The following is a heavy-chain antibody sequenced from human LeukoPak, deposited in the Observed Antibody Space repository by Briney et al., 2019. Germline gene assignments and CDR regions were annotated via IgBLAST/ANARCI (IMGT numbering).Heavy chain of an antibody. CDR2: INHSGST. CDR3: ARGRVGYCSGGSHESCLNEDH. Sequence: SETLSLTCAVYGGSFSGYYWSWIRQPPGKGLEWIGEINHSGSTNYNPSLKSRVTISVDTSKNQFSLKLSSVTAPDTAVYYCARGRVGYCSGGSHESCLNEDHWGQGTLVTVSS. V-gene: IGHV4-34*01. CDR1: GGSFSGYY. D-gene: IGHD2-15*01. J-gene: IGHJ4*02.